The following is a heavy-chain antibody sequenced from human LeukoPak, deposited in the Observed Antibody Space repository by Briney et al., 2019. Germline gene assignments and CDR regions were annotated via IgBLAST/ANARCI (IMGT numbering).Heavy chain of an antibody. CDR3: AGVYCTSTSCYRGNAFDI. CDR1: GGSISSYY. V-gene: IGHV4-4*09. J-gene: IGHJ3*02. D-gene: IGHD2-2*01. CDR2: IYTSGST. Sequence: PSETLSLTCTVSGGSISSYYWSWIRQPPGKGLEWIGYIYTSGSTNYNPSLKSRVTVSVDTSKNQFSLKLSSVTAADTAVYYCAGVYCTSTSCYRGNAFDIWGQGTMVTVSS.